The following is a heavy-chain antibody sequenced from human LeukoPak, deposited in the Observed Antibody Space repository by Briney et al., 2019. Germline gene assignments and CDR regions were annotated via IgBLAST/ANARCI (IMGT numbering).Heavy chain of an antibody. CDR1: RYTFTDYY. CDR2: INPNGGST. V-gene: IGHV1-46*01. Sequence: GASVKVSCKASRYTFTDYYMHWVRQAPGQGLEWMGIINPNGGSTSYAQKFQGRVTMTRDTSTSTVYMELSSLRSEDTAVYYCARDPRLSSGYSTGILWYFDLWGRGTLVTVSS. CDR3: ARDPRLSSGYSTGILWYFDL. D-gene: IGHD3-22*01. J-gene: IGHJ2*01.